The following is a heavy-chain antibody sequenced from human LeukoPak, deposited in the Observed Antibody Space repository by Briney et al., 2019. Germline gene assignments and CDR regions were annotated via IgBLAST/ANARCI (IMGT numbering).Heavy chain of an antibody. J-gene: IGHJ4*02. CDR2: ISGYTGDT. D-gene: IGHD3-22*01. V-gene: IGHV1-18*01. CDR3: ARAGYYYDSSGYYYFDY. CDR1: GYTFTSYG. Sequence: ASVKVSCKASGYTFTSYGISWVRQAPGQGLECMGWISGYTGDTNYAQKLQGRVTMTTDTSTSTAYMELRSLRSDDTAVYYCARAGYYYDSSGYYYFDYWGQGTLVTVSS.